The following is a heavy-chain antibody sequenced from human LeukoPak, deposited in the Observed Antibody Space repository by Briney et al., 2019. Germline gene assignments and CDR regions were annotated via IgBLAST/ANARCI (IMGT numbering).Heavy chain of an antibody. CDR2: ISGSAEST. V-gene: IGHV3-23*01. D-gene: IGHD3-22*01. Sequence: PGGSLRLSCAASGFIFYDYAMSWVRQAPGNRLEWISTISGSAESTYYADSVKGRFTISRDNSKNTLYLQMNSLRAEDTAVYYCAKGGSYYDSSGYYYADYFDYWGQGTLVTVSS. CDR3: AKGGSYYDSSGYYYADYFDY. J-gene: IGHJ4*02. CDR1: GFIFYDYA.